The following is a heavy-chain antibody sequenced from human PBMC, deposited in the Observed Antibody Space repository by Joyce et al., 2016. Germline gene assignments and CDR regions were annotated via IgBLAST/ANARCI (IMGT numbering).Heavy chain of an antibody. V-gene: IGHV4-4*02. CDR2: IYHSGST. Sequence: QVQLQESGPGLVKPSGTLSLTCAVSSGSISGTSWWSWVGQSPGEGLEWIGEIYHSGSTNYNPSLKSRVTISVDKSKNQFSLKLSSVTAADTAVYYCAENGYYAIDHWGQGTLVTVSS. CDR3: AENGYYAIDH. D-gene: IGHD3-22*01. CDR1: SGSISGTSW. J-gene: IGHJ4*02.